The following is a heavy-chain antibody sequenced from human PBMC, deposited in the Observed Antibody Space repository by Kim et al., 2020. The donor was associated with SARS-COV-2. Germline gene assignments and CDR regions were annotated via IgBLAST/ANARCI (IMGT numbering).Heavy chain of an antibody. Sequence: SETLSLTCTVSGGSISSGGYYWSWIRQHPGKGLEWIGYIYYSGSTYYNPSLKSRVTISVDTSKNQFSLKLSSVTAADTAVYYCARDSSSGGMDVWGQGTTVTVSS. V-gene: IGHV4-31*03. CDR3: ARDSSSGGMDV. D-gene: IGHD6-13*01. J-gene: IGHJ6*02. CDR1: GGSISSGGYY. CDR2: IYYSGST.